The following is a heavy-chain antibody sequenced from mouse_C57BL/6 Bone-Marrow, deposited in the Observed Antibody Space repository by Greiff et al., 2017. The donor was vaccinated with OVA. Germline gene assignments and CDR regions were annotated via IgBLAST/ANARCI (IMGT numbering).Heavy chain of an antibody. J-gene: IGHJ2*01. CDR1: GYSFTSYY. V-gene: IGHV1-66*01. CDR3: ARKEDGYYEIY. Sequence: QVQLQQPGPELVKPGASVKISCKASGYSFTSYYIHWVKQRPGQGLEWIGWIYPGSGNTNYNEKFKGKATLTADTSSSTAYMQLSSLTSEDSAVDYCARKEDGYYEIYWGQGTTLTVSS. CDR2: IYPGSGNT. D-gene: IGHD2-3*01.